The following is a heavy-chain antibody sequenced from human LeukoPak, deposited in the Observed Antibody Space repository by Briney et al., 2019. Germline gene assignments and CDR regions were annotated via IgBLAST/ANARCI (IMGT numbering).Heavy chain of an antibody. Sequence: SVKVSCMASRGTLSIYAISSVRPAPGQGLEWMGGIIPIFGTANYAQKFQGRVTITADESTSTAYMELSSLRSEDTAVYYCASFVTMGWGQGTLVTVSS. CDR2: IIPIFGTA. CDR3: ASFVTMG. J-gene: IGHJ4*02. V-gene: IGHV1-69*13. D-gene: IGHD3-10*01. CDR1: RGTLSIYA.